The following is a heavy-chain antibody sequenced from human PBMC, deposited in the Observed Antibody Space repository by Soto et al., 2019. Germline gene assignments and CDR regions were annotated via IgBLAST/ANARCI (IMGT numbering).Heavy chain of an antibody. J-gene: IGHJ4*02. CDR2: SSATGAGT. Sequence: EVQLLESGGGLVQPGGSLRLSCAASGFTCSSYGMTWVRQAPGKGLEWVSFSSATGAGTYYADSVKGRFTISRDNSKNTLYLQMTSLRPDDTAVYYCAKDRRAGGNYGFYYDFWGQGALVIVSS. CDR1: GFTCSSYG. V-gene: IGHV3-23*01. CDR3: AKDRRAGGNYGFYYDF. D-gene: IGHD1-7*01.